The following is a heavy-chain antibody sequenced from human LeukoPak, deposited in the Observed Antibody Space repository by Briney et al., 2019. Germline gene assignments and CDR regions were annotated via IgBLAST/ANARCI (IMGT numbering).Heavy chain of an antibody. V-gene: IGHV3-23*01. CDR3: AKTTPPHGTNYYDSSGRAGNFDY. Sequence: GGSLRLSCAASGFTFSSYAMSWVRQAPGKGLEWVSAISGSGGSTYYADSVKGRFTISRDNSKNTLYLQMNSLRAEDTAVYYFAKTTPPHGTNYYDSSGRAGNFDYWGQGTLVTVSS. CDR1: GFTFSSYA. J-gene: IGHJ4*02. D-gene: IGHD3-22*01. CDR2: ISGSGGST.